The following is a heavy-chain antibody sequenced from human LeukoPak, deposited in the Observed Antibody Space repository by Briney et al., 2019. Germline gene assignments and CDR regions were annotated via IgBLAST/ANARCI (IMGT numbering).Heavy chain of an antibody. D-gene: IGHD2-15*01. V-gene: IGHV1-58*02. CDR3: AAIYCSGGSCPYWYFDL. J-gene: IGHJ2*01. CDR1: GFTFTSSA. CDR2: IVVGSGNT. Sequence: GTSVKVSCKASGFTFTSSAMQRVRQARGQRLEWIGWIVVGSGNTNYAQKFQERVTITRDMSTSTAYMELSSLRPEDTAVYYCAAIYCSGGSCPYWYFDLWGRGTLVTASS.